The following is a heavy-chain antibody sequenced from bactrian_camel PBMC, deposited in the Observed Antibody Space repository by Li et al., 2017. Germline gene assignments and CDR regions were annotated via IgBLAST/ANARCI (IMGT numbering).Heavy chain of an antibody. CDR3: ATNDLRTQKGWAY. D-gene: IGHD5*01. CDR1: AYISSTCR. Sequence: HVQLVESGGGSVQAGGSLKLSCAASAYISSTCRMGWYRQAPGKEREFVSSIRSDDTTLYADSVMGRFTISRDNAKNTVYLQMNSLKSEDTALYYCATNDLRTQKGWAYWGQGTQVTVS. V-gene: IGHV3S53*01. J-gene: IGHJ4*01. CDR2: IRSDDTT.